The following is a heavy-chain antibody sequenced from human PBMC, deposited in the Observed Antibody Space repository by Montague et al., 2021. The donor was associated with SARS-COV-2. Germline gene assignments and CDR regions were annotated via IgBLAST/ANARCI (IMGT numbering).Heavy chain of an antibody. V-gene: IGHV4-39*07. Sequence: SETLSLTCTVPGGSISSSSYYWGWIRQPPGKGLEWLGSIYYSGXTSYXXXXKXRVTISVDTSKNQFSLKLSSVTAADTAAYYCAREGGWLSRGSYYFDYWGQGTLVTVSS. CDR3: AREGGWLSRGSYYFDY. CDR2: IYYSGXT. CDR1: GGSISSSSYY. D-gene: IGHD3-22*01. J-gene: IGHJ4*02.